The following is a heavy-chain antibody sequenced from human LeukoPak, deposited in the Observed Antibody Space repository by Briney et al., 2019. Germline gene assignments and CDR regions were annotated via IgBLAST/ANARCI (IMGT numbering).Heavy chain of an antibody. CDR1: GGSISSSSYY. CDR2: IYYTGST. J-gene: IGHJ6*02. D-gene: IGHD5-24*01. CDR3: ARVGRRDGYNLLRYYGMDV. Sequence: PSETLSLTCTVSGGSISSSSYYWAWIRQPPGKGLEWIGSIYYTGSTYYNPSLKSRVTISLDTSKNQFSLRLSSVTAADTAVYYCARVGRRDGYNLLRYYGMDVWGQGTTVTASS. V-gene: IGHV4-39*07.